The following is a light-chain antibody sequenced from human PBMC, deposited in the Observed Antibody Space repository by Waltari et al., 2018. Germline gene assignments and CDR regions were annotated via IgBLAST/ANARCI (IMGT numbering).Light chain of an antibody. CDR1: QDISNS. Sequence: DIQMTHSPSSLSASVGDRVTITCQSSQDISNSLNWYHQKPGKAPKLLIYDASDLETGVPSRFSGSGSGTDFTFTISSLQPEDSATYYCQQYQNLPYTFGQGTKLEI. V-gene: IGKV1-33*01. J-gene: IGKJ2*01. CDR3: QQYQNLPYT. CDR2: DAS.